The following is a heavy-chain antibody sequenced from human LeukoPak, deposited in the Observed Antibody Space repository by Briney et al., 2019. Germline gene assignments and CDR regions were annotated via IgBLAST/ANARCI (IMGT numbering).Heavy chain of an antibody. J-gene: IGHJ4*02. V-gene: IGHV4-59*01. Sequence: PETLSLICTVSGCSISSYYWSWIRQPPGKGLEWIVNINYSGSTNYNPSLKRRVTISVDTPKNQFSLRLSSVTAADTALYYCARAPNWAYFDDWGEGTLVTVSS. D-gene: IGHD2-8*01. CDR2: INYSGST. CDR3: ARAPNWAYFDD. CDR1: GCSISSYY.